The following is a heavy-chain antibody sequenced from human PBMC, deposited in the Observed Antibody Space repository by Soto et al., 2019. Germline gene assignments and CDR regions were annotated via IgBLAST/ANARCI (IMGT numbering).Heavy chain of an antibody. CDR3: EAGDSSGYSLGALDY. CDR1: GDSISSSNYY. J-gene: IGHJ4*02. D-gene: IGHD3-22*01. CDR2: VYYGGST. Sequence: PSETLSLTCTVSGDSISSSNYYWGWIRQPPGKGLDWIGSVYYGGSTYYNPSLKSRVTISVDTSKNQFSLKLSSVTAADTAVYYCEAGDSSGYSLGALDYWGQGTLVTVSS. V-gene: IGHV4-39*01.